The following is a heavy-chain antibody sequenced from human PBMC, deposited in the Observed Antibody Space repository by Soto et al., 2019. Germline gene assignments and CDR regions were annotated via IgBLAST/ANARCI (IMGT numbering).Heavy chain of an antibody. CDR1: GFTFSSYS. J-gene: IGHJ5*02. CDR2: ISSSSSTI. D-gene: IGHD2-15*01. CDR3: FTVHGKSAHNKLIVETNSRWDEETAWDYAAGNYGAVRAVIVGPGLTYNCFDP. Sequence: GGSLRLSCAASGFTFSSYSMNWVRQAPGKGLEWVSYISSSSSTIYYADSVKGRFTISRDNAKNSLYLQMNSLRDKEGYGRSTFTVHGKSAHNKLIVETNSRWDEETAWDYAAGNYGAVRAVIVGPGLTYNCFDPWGQGTLVTVSS. V-gene: IGHV3-48*02.